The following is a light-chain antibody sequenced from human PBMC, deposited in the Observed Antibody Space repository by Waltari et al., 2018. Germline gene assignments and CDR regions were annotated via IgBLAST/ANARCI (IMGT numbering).Light chain of an antibody. Sequence: QSVLTQPPSVSGTPGQTVTISCTGISSNIGAGYEVHWYQQLPGTAPKLLVAGDDNRPSGVPVRFSGSKSGSSASLAITGLQAEDEADYYCQSYDSSLSGVFGGGTKLTVL. CDR1: SSNIGAGYE. CDR3: QSYDSSLSGV. J-gene: IGLJ2*01. V-gene: IGLV1-40*01. CDR2: GDD.